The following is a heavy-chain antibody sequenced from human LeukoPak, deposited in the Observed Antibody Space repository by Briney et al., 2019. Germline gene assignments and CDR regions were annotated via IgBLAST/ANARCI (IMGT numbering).Heavy chain of an antibody. J-gene: IGHJ4*02. Sequence: ASVKVSCKASGYTFTGYYIHWVRQAPGQGLEWMAWINPNTGGTKYAQKFQVRVTLTRDTSINTAYMKLTRLRSDDTAVYYCARGGVRTAASNFAYWGQGTLVTASS. CDR1: GYTFTGYY. CDR2: INPNTGGT. V-gene: IGHV1-2*02. CDR3: ARGGVRTAASNFAY. D-gene: IGHD6-13*01.